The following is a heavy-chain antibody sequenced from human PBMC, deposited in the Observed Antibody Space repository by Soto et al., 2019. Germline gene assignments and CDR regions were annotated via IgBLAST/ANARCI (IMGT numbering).Heavy chain of an antibody. D-gene: IGHD3-22*01. CDR3: AREGSDSSGYSYYYYYGMDV. CDR2: INHSRST. Sequence: SETLSLTCAVYGGSFSGYYWSWIRQPPGKGLKWIGEINHSRSTNYNPSLKSRVTISVDTSKNQFSLKLSSVTAADTAVYYCAREGSDSSGYSYYYYYGMDVWGQGTTVTVSS. J-gene: IGHJ6*02. CDR1: GGSFSGYY. V-gene: IGHV4-34*01.